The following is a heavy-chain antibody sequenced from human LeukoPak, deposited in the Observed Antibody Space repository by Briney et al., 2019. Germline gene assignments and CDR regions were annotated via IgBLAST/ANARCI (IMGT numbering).Heavy chain of an antibody. D-gene: IGHD2-15*01. CDR1: GYSFITYA. CDR3: ARGGTSASYDGTRYYYHMDI. Sequence: GASVKVSCTASGYSFITYAVLWVRQAPGQGLEWMGWINTDTGNPTYAQGFSGRFVFSLDTSVSTAFLQISSLRAEDTAVYYCARGGTSASYDGTRYYYHMDIWGKGTTVTVSS. CDR2: INTDTGNP. J-gene: IGHJ6*03. V-gene: IGHV7-4-1*02.